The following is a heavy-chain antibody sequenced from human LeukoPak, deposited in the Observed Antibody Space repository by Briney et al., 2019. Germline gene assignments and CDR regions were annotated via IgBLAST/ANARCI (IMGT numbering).Heavy chain of an antibody. J-gene: IGHJ6*04. CDR1: GGSISSSSYY. D-gene: IGHD6-13*01. CDR3: ARAWGSSWSDSRQAMDV. Sequence: SETLSLTCTVSGGSISSSSYYWGWIRQPPGKGLEWIGSIYYSGSTYYNPSLKSRVTVPVDTSKNQFSLKLSSVTAADTAVYYCARAWGSSWSDSRQAMDVWGKGTTVTVSS. CDR2: IYYSGST. V-gene: IGHV4-39*07.